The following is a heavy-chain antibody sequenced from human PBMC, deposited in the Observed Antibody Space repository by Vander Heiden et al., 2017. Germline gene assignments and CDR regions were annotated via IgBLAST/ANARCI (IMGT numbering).Heavy chain of an antibody. CDR3: TRDAGTYNWLDP. Sequence: EVQLVESGGCLVQPGGSLKLSCAASGFPFTDSAIHWVRQPSGKGLEWVGRTGTKDQSYATSYAASVKGRFTISRDHSDNTAYLQMISLTTEDTAVYYCTRDAGTYNWLDPWGQGTLVTVSS. J-gene: IGHJ5*02. CDR2: TGTKDQSYAT. CDR1: GFPFTDSA. V-gene: IGHV3-73*02.